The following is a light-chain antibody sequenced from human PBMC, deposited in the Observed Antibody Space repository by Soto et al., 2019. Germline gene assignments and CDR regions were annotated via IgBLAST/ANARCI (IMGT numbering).Light chain of an antibody. Sequence: SVLSQPGSVSGSPGQSIAISCKETSSDDGGYNYVSWYQQHPGKAPILMIYDVSNRPSGVSTRFSGSKSGNTASLTISALQAEHEAAYYCSSYTSSSTLVFGPGTKVTVL. J-gene: IGLJ1*01. CDR3: SSYTSSSTLV. V-gene: IGLV2-14*01. CDR1: SSDDGGYNY. CDR2: DVS.